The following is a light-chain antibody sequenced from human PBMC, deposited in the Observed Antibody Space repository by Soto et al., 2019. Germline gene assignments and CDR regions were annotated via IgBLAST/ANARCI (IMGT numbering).Light chain of an antibody. CDR3: QQAENRPYT. CDR2: DAS. CDR1: QDISKF. Sequence: DIQMTQSPSSLSASIGDRVSFTCQASQDISKFLTWYQHKPGQAPSLLIYDASKAQFGVPSRFSGIGSGTDFTFTISSLQPEDNATYYFQQAENRPYTFGPGTKV. J-gene: IGKJ3*01. V-gene: IGKV1-33*01.